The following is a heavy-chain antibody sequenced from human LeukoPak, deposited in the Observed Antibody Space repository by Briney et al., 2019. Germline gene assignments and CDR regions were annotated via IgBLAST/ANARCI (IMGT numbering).Heavy chain of an antibody. J-gene: IGHJ4*02. CDR1: GASISSYY. Sequence: SETLSLTCTVSGASISSYYWSWIRQPPGKGLEWIGYIYYSGSTKYNPSLKSRVTISVDTSKNQFSLKVSSVTAEDTAVYYCASGPYPAAGTDHQFDYWGQGTLVTVSS. D-gene: IGHD6-13*01. CDR2: IYYSGST. V-gene: IGHV4-59*01. CDR3: ASGPYPAAGTDHQFDY.